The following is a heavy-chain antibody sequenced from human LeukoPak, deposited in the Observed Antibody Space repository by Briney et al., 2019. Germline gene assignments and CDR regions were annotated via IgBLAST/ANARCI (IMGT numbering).Heavy chain of an antibody. J-gene: IGHJ4*02. Sequence: GGSLRLSCAASGFTFSAFGMTWVRQAPGKGLEWVSGFSASDGSTYYADSVKGRFTISRDNSKNTLYLQMNSLRADDTAVYYCARGRVGGFDYWGQGTLVTVSS. CDR3: ARGRVGGFDY. CDR2: FSASDGST. D-gene: IGHD1-26*01. CDR1: GFTFSAFG. V-gene: IGHV3-23*01.